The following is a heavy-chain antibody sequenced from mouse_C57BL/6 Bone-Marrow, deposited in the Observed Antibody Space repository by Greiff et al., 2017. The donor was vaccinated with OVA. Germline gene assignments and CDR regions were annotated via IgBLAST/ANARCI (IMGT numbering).Heavy chain of an antibody. J-gene: IGHJ1*03. Sequence: QVQLQQSGAELVKPGASVKISCKASGYAFSSYWMNWVKQRPGKGLEWIGQIYPGDGDTNYNGKFKGKATLTADKSSSTAYMQLSSLTSEDSAVYFCARSRSNCHWYFDVWGTGTTVTVSS. CDR1: GYAFSSYW. V-gene: IGHV1-80*01. D-gene: IGHD2-5*01. CDR3: ARSRSNCHWYFDV. CDR2: IYPGDGDT.